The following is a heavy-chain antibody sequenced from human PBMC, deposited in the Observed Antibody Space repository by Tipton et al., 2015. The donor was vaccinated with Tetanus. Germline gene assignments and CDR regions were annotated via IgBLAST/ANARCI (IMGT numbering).Heavy chain of an antibody. CDR1: GFTFSSYA. D-gene: IGHD2-15*01. J-gene: IGHJ4*02. CDR2: ISYDGSNK. Sequence: SLRLSCAASGFTFSSYAMHWVRQAPGKGLEWVAVISYDGSNKYYADSVKGRFTISRDNSKNTLYLQMNSLRAEDTAVYYCARALDIVVVVAGYWGQGTLVTVSS. V-gene: IGHV3-30-3*01. CDR3: ARALDIVVVVAGY.